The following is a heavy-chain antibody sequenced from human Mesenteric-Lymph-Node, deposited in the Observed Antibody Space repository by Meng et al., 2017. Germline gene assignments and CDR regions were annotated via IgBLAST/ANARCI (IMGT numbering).Heavy chain of an antibody. CDR3: ARDFIVGATDDAFDI. D-gene: IGHD1-26*01. J-gene: IGHJ3*02. V-gene: IGHV3-33*08. CDR2: IWYDGSNK. CDR1: GFTFSSYG. Sequence: GESLKISFAASGFTFSSYGMHWVRQAPGKGLEWVAVIWYDGSNKYYADSVKGRFTISRDNSKNTLYLQMNSLRAEDTAVYYCARDFIVGATDDAFDIWGQGTMVTVSS.